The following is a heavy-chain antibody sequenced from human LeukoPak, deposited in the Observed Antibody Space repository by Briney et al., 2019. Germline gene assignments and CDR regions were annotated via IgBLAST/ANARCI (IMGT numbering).Heavy chain of an antibody. D-gene: IGHD6-13*01. CDR1: GDSISSSTYY. V-gene: IGHV4-39*07. Sequence: SETLSLTCTVSGDSISSSTYYWGWIRQPPGKGLEWIGSFYYSGSTYYSPSLKSRVTISVDTSKNQFSLRLSSVTAADTAVYYCARSLQTYSSNWYDAFDFWGQGTMVTVSS. CDR2: FYYSGST. J-gene: IGHJ3*01. CDR3: ARSLQTYSSNWYDAFDF.